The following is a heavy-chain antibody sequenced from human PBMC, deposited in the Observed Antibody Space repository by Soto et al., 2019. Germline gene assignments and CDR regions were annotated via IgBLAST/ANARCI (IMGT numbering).Heavy chain of an antibody. D-gene: IGHD3-10*01. J-gene: IGHJ4*02. CDR1: GGSISSSSYY. CDR2: IYYSGST. Sequence: QLQLQESGPGLVKPSETLSLTCTVSGGSISSSSYYWGWIRQPPGKGREWIGSIYYSGSTYYNPSLKSRVTISVDTSKNQFSLKLSSVTAADTAVYYCARHPNYYIAAGRGLGYWGQGTLVTVSS. CDR3: ARHPNYYIAAGRGLGY. V-gene: IGHV4-39*01.